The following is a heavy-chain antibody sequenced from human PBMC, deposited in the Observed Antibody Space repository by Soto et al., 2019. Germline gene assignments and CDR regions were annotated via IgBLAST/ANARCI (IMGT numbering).Heavy chain of an antibody. D-gene: IGHD6-19*01. CDR1: GFTFKSYA. Sequence: ELQLLESGGTFVQTGGSLRLSCAASGFTFKSYAMNWVRQAPGKWLEWVASTPGSGGSSYYADSVKGRFTISRDNSKNTLYLDLNSLKAEDTAMYYCARGGSTGWFYFDFWGQGTQVTVS. CDR2: TPGSGGSS. CDR3: ARGGSTGWFYFDF. V-gene: IGHV3-23*01. J-gene: IGHJ4*02.